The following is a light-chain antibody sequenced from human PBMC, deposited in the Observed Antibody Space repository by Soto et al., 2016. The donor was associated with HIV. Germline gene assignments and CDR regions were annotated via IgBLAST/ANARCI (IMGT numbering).Light chain of an antibody. J-gene: IGKJ1*01. CDR2: AAS. Sequence: DIQMTQSPSSVSASVGDRLTITCRASQDINRWLAWYQQTPGKAPKLLIYAASFLQSGVSSRFSGSGSGTDFTLTIDSLQPEDSATYFCQEAYSSPRTFGQGTKIEVK. CDR3: QEAYSSPRT. CDR1: QDINRW. V-gene: IGKV1-12*01.